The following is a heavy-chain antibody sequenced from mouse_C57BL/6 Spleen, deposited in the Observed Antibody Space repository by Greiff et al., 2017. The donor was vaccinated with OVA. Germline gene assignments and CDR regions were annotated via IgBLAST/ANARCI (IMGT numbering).Heavy chain of an antibody. CDR1: GYTFTDYN. CDR2: INPNNGGT. Sequence: VHVKQSGPELVKPGASVKIPCKASGYTFTDYNMDWVKQSHGKSLEWIGDINPNNGGTIYNQKFKGKATLTVDKSSSTAYMELRSLTSEDTAVYYCARGQIYYDYDGYFDVWGTGTTVTVSS. CDR3: ARGQIYYDYDGYFDV. D-gene: IGHD2-4*01. J-gene: IGHJ1*03. V-gene: IGHV1-18*01.